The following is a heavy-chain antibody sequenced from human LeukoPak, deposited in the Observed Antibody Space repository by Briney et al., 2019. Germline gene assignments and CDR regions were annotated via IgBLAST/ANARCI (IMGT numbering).Heavy chain of an antibody. CDR2: IYYSGST. J-gene: IGHJ4*02. V-gene: IGHV4-39*07. CDR1: GGSISSSSYY. CDR3: ASMLDYGDYIINDY. Sequence: SETLSLTCTVSGGSISSSSYYWGWIRQPPGKGLEWIGSIYYSGSTYYNPSLKSRVTISVDTSKNQFSLKLSSVTAADTAVYYCASMLDYGDYIINDYWGQGTLVTVSS. D-gene: IGHD4-17*01.